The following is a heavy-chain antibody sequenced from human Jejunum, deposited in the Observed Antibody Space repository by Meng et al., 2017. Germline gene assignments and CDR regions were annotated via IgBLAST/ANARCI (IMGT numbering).Heavy chain of an antibody. Sequence: GESLKISCAASGFTFSSYAMHWVRQAPGKGLEWVAVTSYDGNNKYYADSVKGRFTISRDNAQNTLFLQMNSLRAEDTAVYYCARARMVTSPPNYYSYYAMDVWGQGTTVTVSS. CDR3: ARARMVTSPPNYYSYYAMDV. J-gene: IGHJ6*02. CDR1: GFTFSSYA. CDR2: TSYDGNNK. D-gene: IGHD2-21*02. V-gene: IGHV3-30*01.